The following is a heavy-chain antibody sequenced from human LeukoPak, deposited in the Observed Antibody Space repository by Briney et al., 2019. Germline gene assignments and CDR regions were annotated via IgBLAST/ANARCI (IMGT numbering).Heavy chain of an antibody. V-gene: IGHV2-5*01. CDR3: AHSLMLRDFLAAKGFDP. CDR2: IYRNDDK. J-gene: IGHJ5*02. D-gene: IGHD3-16*01. CDR1: GFSLSTSGVG. Sequence: SGPTLVKPTQTLTLTCTFSGFSLSTSGVGVGWIRQPPGKALEWLALIYRNDDKRYSPSLKSRLTITKDTSKNQVVLTMTNMDPVDTATYYCAHSLMLRDFLAAKGFDPWGQGTLVTVSS.